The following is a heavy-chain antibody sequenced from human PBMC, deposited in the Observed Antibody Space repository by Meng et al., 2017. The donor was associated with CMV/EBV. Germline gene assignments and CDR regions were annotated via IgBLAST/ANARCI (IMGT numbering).Heavy chain of an antibody. V-gene: IGHV1-18*01. CDR1: GYTFISDG. D-gene: IGHD5-18*01. CDR2: ISAYNGNT. Sequence: KASGYTFISDGISWVRQAPGQGLEWMGWISAYNGNTNYAQKLQGRVTMTTDTSTSTAYMELRSLRSDDTAVYYCARGGYSYGYLFFDCWGQGTLVTVSS. J-gene: IGHJ4*02. CDR3: ARGGYSYGYLFFDC.